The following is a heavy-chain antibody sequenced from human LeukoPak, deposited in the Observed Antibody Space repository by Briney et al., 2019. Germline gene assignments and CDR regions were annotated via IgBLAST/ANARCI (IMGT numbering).Heavy chain of an antibody. CDR1: GFSLSTSGVG. V-gene: IGHV2-5*02. D-gene: IGHD3-10*01. CDR3: AHRRRRITMVRGVITEAYYFDY. J-gene: IGHJ4*02. Sequence: SGPTLVKPTQTLTLTCTFSGFSLSTSGVGVGWIRQPPGKALEWPALIYWDDDKRYSPSLKSRLTITKDTSKNQVVLTMTNMDPVDTATYYCAHRRRRITMVRGVITEAYYFDYWGQGTLVTVSS. CDR2: IYWDDDK.